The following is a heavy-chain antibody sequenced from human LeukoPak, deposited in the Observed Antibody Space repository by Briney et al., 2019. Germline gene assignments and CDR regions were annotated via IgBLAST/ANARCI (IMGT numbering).Heavy chain of an antibody. CDR2: INHSGST. D-gene: IGHD3-22*01. V-gene: IGHV4-34*01. J-gene: IGHJ3*02. Sequence: SETLSLTCAAYGGSFSGYYWSWIRQPPGKGLEWIGEINHSGSTNYNPSLKSRVTISVDTSKNQFSLKLSSVTAADTAVYYCASRDHYYDSSGYYYVSGAFDIWGQGTMVTVSS. CDR1: GGSFSGYY. CDR3: ASRDHYYDSSGYYYVSGAFDI.